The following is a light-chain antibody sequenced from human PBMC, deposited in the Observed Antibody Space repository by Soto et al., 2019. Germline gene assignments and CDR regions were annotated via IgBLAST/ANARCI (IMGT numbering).Light chain of an antibody. V-gene: IGKV1-39*01. CDR3: QQSYSIPPT. Sequence: DIQMTQSPSSLPASVGDRVTITCRASQRIGGYLNWYQQKPGKAPRLLIYAASSLQSGVPSRFSGSGSGTDFTLTISSLQPEDFATYYCQQSYSIPPTFGGGTKVRIK. CDR1: QRIGGY. J-gene: IGKJ4*01. CDR2: AAS.